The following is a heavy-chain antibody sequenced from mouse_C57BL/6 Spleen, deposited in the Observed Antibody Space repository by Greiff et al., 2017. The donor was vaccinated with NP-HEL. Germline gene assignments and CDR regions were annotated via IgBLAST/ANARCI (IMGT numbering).Heavy chain of an antibody. CDR2: ISDGGSYT. Sequence: EVKLMESGGGLVKPGGSLKLSCAASGFTFSSYAMSWVRQTPEKRLEWVATISDGGSYTYYPDNVKGRFTISRDNAKNNLYLQMSHLKSEDTAMYYCARDLLFAYWAKGLWSLSLQ. J-gene: IGHJ3*01. CDR1: GFTFSSYA. CDR3: ARDLLFAY. V-gene: IGHV5-4*01.